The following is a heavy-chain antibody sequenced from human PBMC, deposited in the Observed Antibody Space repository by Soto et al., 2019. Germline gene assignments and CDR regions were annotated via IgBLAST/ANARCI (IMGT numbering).Heavy chain of an antibody. J-gene: IGHJ6*03. D-gene: IGHD6-19*01. Sequence: SETLSLTCAVYGVSFSGYYWRWIRQTPGKGLEWIGEINHSGSTNYNPSLKSRVTISVDTSKNQFSLKLSSVTAADTAVFYCARGGGAGTYYYYYMDVCGKGTTVTVSS. CDR2: INHSGST. CDR1: GVSFSGYY. V-gene: IGHV4-34*01. CDR3: ARGGGAGTYYYYYMDV.